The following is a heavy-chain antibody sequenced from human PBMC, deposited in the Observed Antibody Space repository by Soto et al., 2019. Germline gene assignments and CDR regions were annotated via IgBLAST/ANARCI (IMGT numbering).Heavy chain of an antibody. CDR2: INHSGST. CDR1: GGSFSGYY. CDR3: ARARTTVTTLGGGMDV. Sequence: PSETLSLTCAVYGGSFSGYYWTWIRQPPGKGLEWIGEINHSGSTNYNPSLKSRVTISVDTSKNQFSLKLSSVTAADKAVYYCARARTTVTTLGGGMDVWGQGTTVTVSS. J-gene: IGHJ6*02. D-gene: IGHD4-4*01. V-gene: IGHV4-34*01.